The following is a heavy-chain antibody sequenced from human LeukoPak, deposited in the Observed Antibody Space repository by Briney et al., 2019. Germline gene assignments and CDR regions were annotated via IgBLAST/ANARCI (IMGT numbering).Heavy chain of an antibody. J-gene: IGHJ4*02. V-gene: IGHV4-39*01. CDR3: ARHPSGGSYCDY. Sequence: SETLSLTCTVSGGSISSSSYYWGWIRQPPGKGLEWIGSIYYSGSTYYNPSLKSRVTISVDTSKNQFSLKLSSVTAADTAVYYCARHPSGGSYCDYWGQGTLVTVSS. CDR1: GGSISSSSYY. D-gene: IGHD1-26*01. CDR2: IYYSGST.